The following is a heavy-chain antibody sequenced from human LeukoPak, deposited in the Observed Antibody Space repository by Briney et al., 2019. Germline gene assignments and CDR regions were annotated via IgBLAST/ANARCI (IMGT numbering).Heavy chain of an antibody. CDR1: GGSISSSGYY. V-gene: IGHV4-61*08. Sequence: PSETLSLTCTVSGGSISSSGYYWSWIRQPPGKGLEWIGYIYYSGSTNYNPSLKSRVTISVDTSKNQSSLKLSSVTAADTAVYYCARAHCSSTSCYSYYYYGMDVWGQGTTVTVSS. D-gene: IGHD2-2*01. J-gene: IGHJ6*02. CDR2: IYYSGST. CDR3: ARAHCSSTSCYSYYYYGMDV.